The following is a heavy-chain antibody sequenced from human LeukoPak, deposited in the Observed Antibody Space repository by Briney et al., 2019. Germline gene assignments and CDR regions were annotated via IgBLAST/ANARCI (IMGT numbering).Heavy chain of an antibody. V-gene: IGHV1-2*02. D-gene: IGHD1-26*01. CDR2: VNPNSGGT. CDR3: ARVGATNDAFDI. CDR1: GYTFTGYY. Sequence: ASVKVSCEASGYTFTGYYMHWVRRAPGRGLEWMGWVNPNSGGTNYAQKFQGRVTMTRDTSISTAYMELSRLRSDDTAVYYCARVGATNDAFDIWGQGTMVTVSS. J-gene: IGHJ3*02.